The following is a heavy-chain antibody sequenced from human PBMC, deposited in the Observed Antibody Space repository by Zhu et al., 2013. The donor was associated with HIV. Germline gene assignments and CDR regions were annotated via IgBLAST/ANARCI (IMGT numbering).Heavy chain of an antibody. CDR2: ISGSGGST. D-gene: IGHD6-13*01. Sequence: VQLLESGGGLVQPGGSLRLSCAASGFTFSSYAMSWVRQAPGKGLEWVSAISGSGGSTYYADSVKGRFTISRDNSKNTLYLQMNSLRAEDTAVYYCARVPLSMGQLGYDAFDIWGQGTMVTGLF. CDR3: ARVPLSMGQLGYDAFDI. CDR1: GFTFSSYA. J-gene: IGHJ3*02. V-gene: IGHV3-23*01.